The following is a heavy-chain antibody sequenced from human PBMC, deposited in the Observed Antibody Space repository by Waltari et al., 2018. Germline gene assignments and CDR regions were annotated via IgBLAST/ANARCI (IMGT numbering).Heavy chain of an antibody. Sequence: EVQLVESGGGLVKPGGSLRLPCAASGFTFGDSRMNWVRQAPGKGLEWLASISSGTNYIYYADSLRGRFTISRDNAKNSLYLEMNSLRAEDTAVYYCARDSSGWLFDYWGQGTLVTVSS. CDR2: ISSGTNYI. J-gene: IGHJ4*02. CDR3: ARDSSGWLFDY. D-gene: IGHD6-19*01. V-gene: IGHV3-21*06. CDR1: GFTFGDSR.